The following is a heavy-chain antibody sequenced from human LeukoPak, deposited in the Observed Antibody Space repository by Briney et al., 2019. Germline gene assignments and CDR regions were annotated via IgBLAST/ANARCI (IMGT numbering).Heavy chain of an antibody. V-gene: IGHV1-46*01. J-gene: IGHJ2*01. CDR1: GYTFTSYY. Sequence: GASVKVSCKASGYTFTSYYMHWVRQAPGQGLEWMGIINPSGGSTSYAQKFQGRVTMTRDTSTSTVYMELSSLRSEDTAVYYCARASYDFWSGYSRSWYFDLWGRGTLVTDSS. D-gene: IGHD3-3*01. CDR3: ARASYDFWSGYSRSWYFDL. CDR2: INPSGGST.